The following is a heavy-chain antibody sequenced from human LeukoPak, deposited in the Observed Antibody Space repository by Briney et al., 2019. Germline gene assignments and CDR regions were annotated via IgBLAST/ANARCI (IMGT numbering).Heavy chain of an antibody. CDR1: GYTFINYA. D-gene: IGHD6-19*01. V-gene: IGHV1-3*01. J-gene: IGHJ4*02. CDR3: AGGGSGPFYFDY. CDR2: INADNSNT. Sequence: ASVKVSCKASGYTFINYAVHWVRQAPGQRLEWMGWINADNSNTLYSQNFQGRVTITRHTSASTAYMELSSLRSEDTAVYYCAGGGSGPFYFDYWGQGTLVTVSA.